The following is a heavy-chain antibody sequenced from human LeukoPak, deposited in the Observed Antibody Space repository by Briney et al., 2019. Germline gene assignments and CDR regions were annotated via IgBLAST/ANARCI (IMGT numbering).Heavy chain of an antibody. CDR1: GFTFSSYE. V-gene: IGHV3-48*03. CDR2: ISGSGSTI. J-gene: IGHJ4*02. Sequence: GGSLRLSCAASGFTFSSYEMNWVRQAPGKGLEWVSYISGSGSTIYYADSVKGRFTISRDNAKNSLYLQMNSLTAEDTDVYYCARGDPTLLYGSGSYTFDYWGQGTLVTVSS. CDR3: ARGDPTLLYGSGSYTFDY. D-gene: IGHD3-10*01.